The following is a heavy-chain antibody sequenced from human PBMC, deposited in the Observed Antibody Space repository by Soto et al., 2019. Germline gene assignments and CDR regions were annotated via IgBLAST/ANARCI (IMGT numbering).Heavy chain of an antibody. CDR1: GVTFSSET. D-gene: IGHD3-10*01. CDR2: IILLFGTA. CDR3: ATELGENPASPFDA. V-gene: IGHV1-69*01. J-gene: IGHJ4*02. Sequence: QVQLVQSGADVKKPGSSVKVSCQASGVTFSSETLGWVRQAPGQGLEWVGGIILLFGTASYAQEFQGRVTITADESTSTVYMELSSLRSDDTAVYFCATELGENPASPFDAWGQGTLVTVSS.